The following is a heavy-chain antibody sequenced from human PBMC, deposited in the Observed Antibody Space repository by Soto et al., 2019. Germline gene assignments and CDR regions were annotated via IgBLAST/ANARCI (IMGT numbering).Heavy chain of an antibody. CDR1: GYTFTNYW. D-gene: IGHD4-17*01. V-gene: IGHV5-51*01. CDR2: IYPGDSDT. J-gene: IGHJ6*02. CDR3: ARYPTLTDYFFHGMDV. Sequence: ESLKISCKGSGYTFTNYWIVWVRQIPGKGLEWMGIIYPGDSDTRYSPSFQGQVTISADRSISTAYLQWSSLKASDTGMYYCARYPTLTDYFFHGMDVWGQGTTVTVSS.